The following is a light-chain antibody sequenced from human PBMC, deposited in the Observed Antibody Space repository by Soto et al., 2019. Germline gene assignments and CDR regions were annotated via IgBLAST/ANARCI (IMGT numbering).Light chain of an antibody. CDR3: QQYNNWPPLT. J-gene: IGKJ5*01. Sequence: VVMTQSPATLSVSPGERATLSCRASQSVSSNLAWYQQKLGQAPRLLIYGASTRATGIPARFSGSGSGTEFIPTISSLQSEDFAVYYCQQYNNWPPLTFGQGTRLE. V-gene: IGKV3D-15*01. CDR1: QSVSSN. CDR2: GAS.